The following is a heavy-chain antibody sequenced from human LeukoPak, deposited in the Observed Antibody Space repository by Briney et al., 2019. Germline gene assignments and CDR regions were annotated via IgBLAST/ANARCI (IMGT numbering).Heavy chain of an antibody. D-gene: IGHD3-3*01. CDR1: GGTFSSYA. V-gene: IGHV1-2*02. J-gene: IGHJ5*02. CDR2: INPNSGGT. Sequence: ASVKVSCKASGGTFSSYAISWGRQAPGQGLEWMGWINPNSGGTNYAQKFQGRVTMTRDTSISTAYMELSRLRSDATAVYYCARAYGIRFLEWLPNDPWGQGTLVTVSS. CDR3: ARAYGIRFLEWLPNDP.